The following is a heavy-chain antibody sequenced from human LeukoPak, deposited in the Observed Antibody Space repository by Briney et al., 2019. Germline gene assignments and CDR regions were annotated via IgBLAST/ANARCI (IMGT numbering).Heavy chain of an antibody. CDR1: GFNFNNYW. J-gene: IGHJ4*02. V-gene: IGHV3-7*03. CDR3: VRLFGGNSLFDY. D-gene: IGHD4-23*01. Sequence: PGGSLRLSCVASGFNFNNYWMAWVRQAPGKGLDWVANINEDGGENHYLDSVKGRFTMSRDNAKKSVYLQINSLRAEDTAVYYCVRLFGGNSLFDYWGQGTLVTVSS. CDR2: INEDGGEN.